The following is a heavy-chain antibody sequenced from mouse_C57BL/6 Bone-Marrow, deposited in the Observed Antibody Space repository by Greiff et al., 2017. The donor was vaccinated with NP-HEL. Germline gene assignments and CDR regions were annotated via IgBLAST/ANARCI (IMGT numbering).Heavy chain of an antibody. Sequence: QVQLKQPGAELVMPGASVKLSCKASGYTFTSYWMHWVKQRPGQGLEWIGEIDPSDSYTNYNQKFKGKSTLTVDKSSSTAYMQLSSLTSEDSAVDYCAREVESPYYYAMDYWGQGTSVTVSS. CDR1: GYTFTSYW. CDR3: AREVESPYYYAMDY. V-gene: IGHV1-69*01. D-gene: IGHD1-3*01. CDR2: IDPSDSYT. J-gene: IGHJ4*01.